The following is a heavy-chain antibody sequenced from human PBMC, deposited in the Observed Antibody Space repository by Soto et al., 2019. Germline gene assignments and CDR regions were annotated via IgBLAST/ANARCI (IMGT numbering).Heavy chain of an antibody. Sequence: LVTLRLTCAVSGGSICICGDYGCWIRQPPGKGLEWIGSIYYSGSTYYNPSLKSRVTISVDTSKNQFSLKLSSVTAADTAVYYCARVFAGRDLQNCYYHYGMDVWGQGTTDPVSS. V-gene: IGHV4-39*01. CDR3: ARVFAGRDLQNCYYHYGMDV. D-gene: IGHD6-13*01. CDR1: GGSICICGDY. CDR2: IYYSGST. J-gene: IGHJ6*02.